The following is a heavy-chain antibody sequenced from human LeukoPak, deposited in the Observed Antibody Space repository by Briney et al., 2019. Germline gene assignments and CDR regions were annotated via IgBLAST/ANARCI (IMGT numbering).Heavy chain of an antibody. CDR2: ISYDGSNK. Sequence: PGRSLRLSCAASGFTFSCYGMHWVRQAPGKGLEWVAVISYDGSNKYYADSVKGRFTISRDNSKNTLYLQMNGLRAEDTAVYYCAKDLERHIVVVTASAVDYWGQGTLVTVSS. D-gene: IGHD2-21*02. V-gene: IGHV3-30*18. CDR1: GFTFSCYG. J-gene: IGHJ4*02. CDR3: AKDLERHIVVVTASAVDY.